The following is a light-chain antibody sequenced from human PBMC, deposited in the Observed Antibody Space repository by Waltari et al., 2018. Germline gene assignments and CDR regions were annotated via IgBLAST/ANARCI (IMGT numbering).Light chain of an antibody. CDR2: GKN. J-gene: IGLJ2*01. Sequence: SSELTQDPAVSVALGQTVRITCRGDSLRRYYASWYQQKPGQAPVLVIYGKNNRPSEIPDRFSGSSSGNTASLTITGAQAEDEADYFCNSRDSSVNHPRVFGGGTKLTVL. CDR1: SLRRYY. CDR3: NSRDSSVNHPRV. V-gene: IGLV3-19*01.